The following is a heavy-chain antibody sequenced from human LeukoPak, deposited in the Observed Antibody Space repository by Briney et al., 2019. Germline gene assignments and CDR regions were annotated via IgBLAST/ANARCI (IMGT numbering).Heavy chain of an antibody. CDR1: GGSFSGYY. Sequence: SETLSLTCAVYGGSFSGYYWSWIRQPPGKGLEWIGEINHSGSTNYNPSLKSRVTISVDTSKNQFSLKLSSVTAADTAVCYCARGSRYCNGGSCRHWFDPWGQGTLVTVSS. CDR3: ARGSRYCNGGSCRHWFDP. D-gene: IGHD2-15*01. V-gene: IGHV4-34*01. CDR2: INHSGST. J-gene: IGHJ5*02.